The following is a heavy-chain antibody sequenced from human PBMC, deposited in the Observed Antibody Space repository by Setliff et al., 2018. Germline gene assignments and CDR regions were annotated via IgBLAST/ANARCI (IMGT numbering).Heavy chain of an antibody. CDR1: GGSISSGSDY. V-gene: IGHV4-61*09. CDR3: ARAISGWYSAHYYYMDV. D-gene: IGHD6-19*01. Sequence: KTSETLSLTCTVSGGSISSGSDYWTWIRQPAGKGLEWIGHIYTTGSTNYNPSLKSRVTMSVDTSMNQFSLKLSSVTAADTAVYYCARAISGWYSAHYYYMDVWGKWTTVTVSS. CDR2: IYTTGST. J-gene: IGHJ6*03.